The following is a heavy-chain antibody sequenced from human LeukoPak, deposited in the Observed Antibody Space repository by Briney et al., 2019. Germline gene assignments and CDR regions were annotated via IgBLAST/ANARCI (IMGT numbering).Heavy chain of an antibody. Sequence: ASETLSLTCTVSGGSISSGGYYWGWIRQHPTKGLEWVGYIYNSGGTYDNPSLKSRLTLSVDTPKNQFSLKLSSVTAADTAVYYCVRGQPRGGYAGGGHYSFDTWGQGTLITVSS. D-gene: IGHD2-21*01. J-gene: IGHJ4*02. CDR2: IYNSGGT. CDR3: VRGQPRGGYAGGGHYSFDT. V-gene: IGHV4-31*03. CDR1: GGSISSGGYY.